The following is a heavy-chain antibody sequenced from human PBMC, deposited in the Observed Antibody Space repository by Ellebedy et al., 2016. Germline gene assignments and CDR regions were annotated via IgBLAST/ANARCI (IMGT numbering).Heavy chain of an antibody. V-gene: IGHV4-39*07. J-gene: IGHJ4*02. D-gene: IGHD3-3*01. CDR3: ARSITIFGPDY. Sequence: GSLRLSCTVSGGSISSGGYYWSWIRQPPGKGLEWIGEINHSGSTNYNPSLKSRVTISVDTSKNQFSLKLSSVTAADTAVYYCARSITIFGPDYWGQGTLVTVSS. CDR1: GGSISSGGYY. CDR2: INHSGST.